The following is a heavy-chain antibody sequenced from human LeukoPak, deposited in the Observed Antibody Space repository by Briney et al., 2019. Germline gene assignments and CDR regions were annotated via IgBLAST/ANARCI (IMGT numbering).Heavy chain of an antibody. D-gene: IGHD2-8*01. CDR1: GYTFTGYY. Sequence: ASVKVSCKASGYTFTGYYMHWVRQAPGQGLEWMGRINPNSGGTNYAQKFQGRVTMTRDTSISTAYMELSRLRSDDTAVYYCASGFLTCTNGVCHPPDYYYMDVWGKGTTVTVSS. J-gene: IGHJ6*03. CDR2: INPNSGGT. V-gene: IGHV1-2*06. CDR3: ASGFLTCTNGVCHPPDYYYMDV.